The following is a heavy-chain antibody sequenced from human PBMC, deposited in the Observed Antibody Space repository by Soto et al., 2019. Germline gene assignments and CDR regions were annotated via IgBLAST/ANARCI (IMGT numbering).Heavy chain of an antibody. CDR1: GVSISNYY. CDR3: VRDYLLTGFDP. D-gene: IGHD3-9*01. J-gene: IGHJ5*02. CDR2: VYYSGST. V-gene: IGHV4-59*01. Sequence: SETLSLTCPVSGVSISNYYWTWVRQPPGKGLEWIGYVYYSGSTNYNPSLESRVTISIDASKNQFSLKMKSVTAADTAVYYCVRDYLLTGFDPWGQGALVTVSS.